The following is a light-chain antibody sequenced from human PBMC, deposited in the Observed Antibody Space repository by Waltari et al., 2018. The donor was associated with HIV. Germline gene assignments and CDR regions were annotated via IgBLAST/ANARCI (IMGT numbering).Light chain of an antibody. CDR2: EVS. J-gene: IGLJ3*02. V-gene: IGLV2-14*01. Sequence: QSALTQPAAVSGSRGQSLTISCPGPNSDIGSYDLVSWYQQHPGDAPKLIIYEVSYRPSGVSDRFSGSKSINAASLTISGLQADDEADYYCCSYTSAATWVFGGGTKVTVL. CDR1: NSDIGSYDL. CDR3: CSYTSAATWV.